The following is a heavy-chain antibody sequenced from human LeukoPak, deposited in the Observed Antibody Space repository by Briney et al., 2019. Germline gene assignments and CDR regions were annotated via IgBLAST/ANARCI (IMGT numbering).Heavy chain of an antibody. D-gene: IGHD3-3*01. J-gene: IGHJ4*02. CDR1: GYTFNNYG. V-gene: IGHV1-18*01. CDR2: VSSYNGDT. Sequence: ASVKVSCKASGYTFNNYGISWVRQAPGQGLEWMGWVSSYNGDTNYAQKFQGRVTMSTDTSTSTVYMELSSLRSDDTAVYYCARAGRRLFGVLIPLSFDYWGQGTPVTVSS. CDR3: ARAGRRLFGVLIPLSFDY.